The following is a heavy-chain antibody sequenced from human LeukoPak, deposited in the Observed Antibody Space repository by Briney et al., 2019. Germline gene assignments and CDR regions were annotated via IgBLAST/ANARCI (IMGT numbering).Heavy chain of an antibody. Sequence: GGSLRLSCAASGFTFSSYWMPSVRQAPGKGLVRVSRINSDGSSTSYAASVKGRFTNSRDNAKNTLYLQMNSLRAEDTAVYYCARGVVRDFWSGYPNMDVWGKGTTVTVSS. CDR3: ARGVVRDFWSGYPNMDV. CDR2: INSDGSST. CDR1: GFTFSSYW. J-gene: IGHJ6*03. V-gene: IGHV3-74*01. D-gene: IGHD3-3*01.